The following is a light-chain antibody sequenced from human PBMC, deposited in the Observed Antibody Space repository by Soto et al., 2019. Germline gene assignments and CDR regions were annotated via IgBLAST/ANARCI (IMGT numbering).Light chain of an antibody. J-gene: IGKJ3*01. V-gene: IGKV3-20*01. CDR3: QQYGSSLFT. CDR1: QSVSSSY. CDR2: GAS. Sequence: EIVLTQSPGTLSLSPGERATLSCRASQSVSSSYLAWYQQKPGQAPRLLIYGASSSATGIPDRFSGSGSGTDFTLTISRLEPEDFAVYYCQQYGSSLFTFGPGTKVDFK.